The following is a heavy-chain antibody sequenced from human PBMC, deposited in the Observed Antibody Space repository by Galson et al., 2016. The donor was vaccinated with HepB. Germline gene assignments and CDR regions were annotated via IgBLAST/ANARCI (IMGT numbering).Heavy chain of an antibody. CDR3: ARLSTYRYPSVDY. Sequence: SLRLSCAASGFTFSGSTMNWVRQAPGKGLEWVSYIDYWSSTIYYAASVKGRFTISRDNAMNSLYLQMNTLRDEDTAVYYCARLSTYRYPSVDYWGQGTLVTVSS. D-gene: IGHD1-26*01. CDR1: GFTFSGST. CDR2: IDYWSSTI. V-gene: IGHV3-48*02. J-gene: IGHJ4*02.